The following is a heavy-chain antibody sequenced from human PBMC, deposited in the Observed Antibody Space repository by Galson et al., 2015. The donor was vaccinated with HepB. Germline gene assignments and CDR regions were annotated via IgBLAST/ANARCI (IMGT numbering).Heavy chain of an antibody. CDR2: ISWNSGTI. Sequence: SLRLSCAASGFTFDDYAMHWVWQVPGKGLEWVSGISWNSGTIGYADSVKGRFTISRDSAKNSLYLQMSSLRTEDTALYYCAKDIGLTMTTPLDYWGQGTLVTVSS. CDR3: AKDIGLTMTTPLDY. J-gene: IGHJ4*02. V-gene: IGHV3-9*01. D-gene: IGHD4-17*01. CDR1: GFTFDDYA.